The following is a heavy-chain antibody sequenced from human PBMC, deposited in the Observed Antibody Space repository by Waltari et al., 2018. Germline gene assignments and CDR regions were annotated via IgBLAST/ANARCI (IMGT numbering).Heavy chain of an antibody. Sequence: QVQLQESGPGLVKPSETLSLTCTVSGGSISSYYWSWIRQPPGKGLEWLGSIYYSGSTNYNPSLKGRVTISLDTSKNQFSLKLSSVTAADTAVYYCARAWGSDYGDFDYWGQGTLVIVSS. CDR2: IYYSGST. D-gene: IGHD4-17*01. CDR3: ARAWGSDYGDFDY. J-gene: IGHJ4*02. CDR1: GGSISSYY. V-gene: IGHV4-59*01.